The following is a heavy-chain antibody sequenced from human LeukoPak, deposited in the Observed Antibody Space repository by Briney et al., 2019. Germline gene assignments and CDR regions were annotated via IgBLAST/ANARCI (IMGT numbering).Heavy chain of an antibody. D-gene: IGHD4-23*01. Sequence: SETLSLTCTVSGGSISSSSYYWGWIRQPPGKGLEWIGEINHSGSTNYNPSLKSRVTISVDTSKNQFSLKLSSVTAADTAVYYCARMRTVGLYYYYYYMDVWGKGTTVTISS. CDR1: GGSISSSSYY. CDR3: ARMRTVGLYYYYYYMDV. V-gene: IGHV4-39*07. CDR2: INHSGST. J-gene: IGHJ6*03.